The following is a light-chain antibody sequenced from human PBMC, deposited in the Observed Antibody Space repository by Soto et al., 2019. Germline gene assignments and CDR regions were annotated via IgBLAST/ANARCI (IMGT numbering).Light chain of an antibody. CDR1: QSISSW. Sequence: DIPMTQSPSTLSASVGDRGTITCRASQSISSWLAWYQQKPGKAPKLLIYDASSLESGVPSRFSGSGSGTEFTLTITSLQPDDFATYYCQQYNSYPWTFGQGTKVDIK. J-gene: IGKJ1*01. CDR2: DAS. CDR3: QQYNSYPWT. V-gene: IGKV1-5*01.